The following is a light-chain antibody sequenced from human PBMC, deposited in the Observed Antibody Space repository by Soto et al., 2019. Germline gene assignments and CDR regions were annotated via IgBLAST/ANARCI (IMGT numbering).Light chain of an antibody. J-gene: IGLJ1*01. V-gene: IGLV2-8*01. CDR3: SSYTGSSYV. Sequence: QSALTQPPSASGSPGQSVTISCTGTGSDVGDYHYVSWYQQHPGKAPKLMIYEVSKRPSGVPDRFSGSKSGNTASLTVSGLQAEDEANYYCSSYTGSSYVFGTGTKLTVL. CDR1: GSDVGDYHY. CDR2: EVS.